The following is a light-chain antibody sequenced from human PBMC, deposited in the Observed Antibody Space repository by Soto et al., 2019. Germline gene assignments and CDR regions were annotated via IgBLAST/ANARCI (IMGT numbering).Light chain of an antibody. Sequence: EIVLTQSPGTLSLSPGERATLSCRASQSVSSSYLAWYQQKPGQAPRLLIYGASSRATGITDRFSGSGSGTDVTLTISRLEPEAVAVDYFQQYGRSPYTFGPGTNLEIK. CDR2: GAS. CDR3: QQYGRSPYT. J-gene: IGKJ2*01. V-gene: IGKV3-20*01. CDR1: QSVSSSY.